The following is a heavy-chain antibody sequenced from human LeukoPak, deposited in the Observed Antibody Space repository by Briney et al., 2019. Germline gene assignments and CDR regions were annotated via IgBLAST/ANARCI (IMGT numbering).Heavy chain of an antibody. J-gene: IGHJ3*02. CDR2: FDPEDGET. Sequence: ASVKVSCKVSGYTLTELSMHWVRQAPGKGLEWMGGFDPEDGETIYAQKFQGRVTMTEDTSTDTAYMELSSLRSEDTAVYYCARDRPSQTYYYDSSGYSTPRFFDIWGQGTMVTVSS. V-gene: IGHV1-24*01. CDR1: GYTLTELS. CDR3: ARDRPSQTYYYDSSGYSTPRFFDI. D-gene: IGHD3-22*01.